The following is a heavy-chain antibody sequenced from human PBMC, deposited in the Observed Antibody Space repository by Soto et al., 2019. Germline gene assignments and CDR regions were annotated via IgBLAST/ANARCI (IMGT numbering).Heavy chain of an antibody. CDR1: GYTFTGYY. D-gene: IGHD6-19*01. Sequence: QVQLVQSGAEVKKPGASVKVSCKASGYTFTGYYMHWVRQAPGQGLEWMGWINPNSGGTNYAQKFQGWVTMTRDTSISTAYMELSRLRSDDKAVYYCAIFSSGRGYYYYGMDVWGQVTTVTVSS. CDR3: AIFSSGRGYYYYGMDV. J-gene: IGHJ6*02. CDR2: INPNSGGT. V-gene: IGHV1-2*04.